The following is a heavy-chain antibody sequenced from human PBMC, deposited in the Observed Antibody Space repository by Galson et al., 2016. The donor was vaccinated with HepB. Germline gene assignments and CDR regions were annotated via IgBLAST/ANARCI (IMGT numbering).Heavy chain of an antibody. J-gene: IGHJ4*02. CDR1: GFTFDSHT. D-gene: IGHD3-10*01. V-gene: IGHV3-21*06. Sequence: SLRLSCAASGFTFDSHTMTWVRQAPGRGLEWVSSVSSGSDYIFYADSVKGRFTISRDNAKNSLFLQMNNLRAEDTAVYYCVRQDYNSGSFLDFWGQGTVVRVSS. CDR2: VSSGSDYI. CDR3: VRQDYNSGSFLDF.